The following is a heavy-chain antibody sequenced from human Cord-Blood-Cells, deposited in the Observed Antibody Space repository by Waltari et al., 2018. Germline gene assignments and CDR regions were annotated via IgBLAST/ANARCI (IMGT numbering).Heavy chain of an antibody. D-gene: IGHD1-26*01. V-gene: IGHV3-7*01. CDR2: IKQDGSEK. CDR3: ARGAKWVHDAFDI. CDR1: GFIFSSYW. J-gene: IGHJ3*02. Sequence: EVQLVESGGGLVQPGGSLRLSCAASGFIFSSYWMSWVRQAPGKGLEWVANIKQDGSEKYYVDSVKGRFTISRDNAKNSLYLQMNSLRAEDTAVYYCARGAKWVHDAFDIWGQGTMVTVSS.